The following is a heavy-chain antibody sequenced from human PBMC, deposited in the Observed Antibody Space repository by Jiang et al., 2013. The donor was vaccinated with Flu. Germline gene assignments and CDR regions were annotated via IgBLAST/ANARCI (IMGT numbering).Heavy chain of an antibody. Sequence: TCTVSGYSTHKWLRTGGVDPAAPTGRGVEWIGRYLSEWDRLLQPVPQRSRVTISVDTSKNDFSLKLHSLTAADTAVYYCARDSESTGYSDYWGQGTLVTVSS. CDR3: ARDSESTGYSDY. CDR2: LSEWDR. J-gene: IGHJ4*02. CDR1: GYSTHKWLRT. D-gene: IGHD3-9*01. V-gene: IGHV4-38-2*02.